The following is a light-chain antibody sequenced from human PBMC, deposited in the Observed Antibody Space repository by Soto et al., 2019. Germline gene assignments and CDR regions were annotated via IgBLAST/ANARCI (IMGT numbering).Light chain of an antibody. CDR2: KVS. CDR3: MQGKNWPIT. V-gene: IGKV2D-30*01. J-gene: IGKJ5*01. CDR1: QRLVNRDGIAY. Sequence: VVMTQSPLSLPVPLVQPPSISYRSNQRLVNRDGIAYFTWFQQRPGRSPRRLIYKVSNWESGVPARFSGSGSGTDFALKISRVEAEDVGVYYCMQGKNWPITFGQGTRLEIK.